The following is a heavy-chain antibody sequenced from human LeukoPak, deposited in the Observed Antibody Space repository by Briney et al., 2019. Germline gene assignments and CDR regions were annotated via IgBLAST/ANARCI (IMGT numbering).Heavy chain of an antibody. J-gene: IGHJ4*02. V-gene: IGHV3-23*01. CDR1: GFTFSSYA. Sequence: PGGSLSLSCAASGFTFSSYAMSWVRQAPGKGLEWVSAISGSGGSTYYADSVKGRFTISRDNSKNTLYLQMNSLRAEDTAVYYCAKVRCSGGSCYSSPFDYWGQGTLVTVSS. CDR3: AKVRCSGGSCYSSPFDY. D-gene: IGHD2-15*01. CDR2: ISGSGGST.